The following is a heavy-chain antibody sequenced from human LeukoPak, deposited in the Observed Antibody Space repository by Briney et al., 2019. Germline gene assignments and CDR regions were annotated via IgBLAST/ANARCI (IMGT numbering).Heavy chain of an antibody. CDR2: MNPNSGNT. J-gene: IGHJ5*02. CDR3: ARGNIVVVPAAIRYCSGGSCYGDGNWFDP. D-gene: IGHD2-15*01. V-gene: IGHV1-8*01. Sequence: ASVKVSCKASGYTFTSYDINWVRQATGQGLEWMGRMNPNSGNTGYAQKFQGRVTMTRNTSISTAYMELSSLRSEDTAVYYCARGNIVVVPAAIRYCSGGSCYGDGNWFDPWGQGTLVTVSS. CDR1: GYTFTSYD.